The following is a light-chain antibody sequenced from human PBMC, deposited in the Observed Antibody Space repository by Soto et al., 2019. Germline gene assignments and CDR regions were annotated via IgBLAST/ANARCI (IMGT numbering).Light chain of an antibody. CDR3: SSFTTSTTYV. CDR1: SSDVGTYNR. Sequence: QSALTQPPSVSGSPGQSVTISCAGTSSDVGTYNRVSWYQQPPVTAPKLMIYEVSNQPSGVPDRFSGSKSGNTASLTISGLHVEDEADYYCSSFTTSTTYVFGTGTKVTVL. CDR2: EVS. J-gene: IGLJ1*01. V-gene: IGLV2-18*02.